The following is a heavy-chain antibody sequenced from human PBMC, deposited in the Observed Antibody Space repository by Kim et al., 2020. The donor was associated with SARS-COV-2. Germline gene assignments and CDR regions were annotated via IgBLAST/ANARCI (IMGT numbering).Heavy chain of an antibody. V-gene: IGHV3-9*01. CDR2: ISWNSGSI. CDR3: AKAHGPYGDDDAFDI. CDR1: GFTFGDYA. J-gene: IGHJ3*02. Sequence: GGSLRLSCAASGFTFGDYAMHWVRQAPGKGLEWVSGISWNSGSIGYADSVKGRFTISRDNAKNSLYLQMNSLRAEDTALYYCAKAHGPYGDDDAFDIWGQGTMVTVSS. D-gene: IGHD4-17*01.